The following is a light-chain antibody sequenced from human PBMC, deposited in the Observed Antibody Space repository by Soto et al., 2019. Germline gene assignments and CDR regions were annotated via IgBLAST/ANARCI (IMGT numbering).Light chain of an antibody. Sequence: QSVLTQPASVSASPGQSITISCTGTSSDVGAHNYVSWFQQHPGKAPKLMIHDVSNRPSGVSNRFSGSKSGNTASLTISGLQAEDEADYYCTAYTSRSTVVFGGGTKVTVL. CDR1: SSDVGAHNY. J-gene: IGLJ2*01. V-gene: IGLV2-14*03. CDR2: DVS. CDR3: TAYTSRSTVV.